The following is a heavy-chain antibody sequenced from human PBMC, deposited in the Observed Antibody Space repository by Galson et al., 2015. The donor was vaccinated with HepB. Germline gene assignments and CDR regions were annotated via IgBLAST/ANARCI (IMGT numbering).Heavy chain of an antibody. CDR1: EFAFGSFS. V-gene: IGHV3-21*01. CDR2: ITSSSSLI. D-gene: IGHD3/OR15-3a*01. Sequence: SLRLSCAASEFAFGSFSMNWVRQAPGKGLEWVSSITSSSSLIYYADSVQGRFTISRDNATNSLFLQMNSLRAEDTAVYYCATTFALVSHTYTMDVWGLGTTITVSS. CDR3: ATTFALVSHTYTMDV. J-gene: IGHJ6*02.